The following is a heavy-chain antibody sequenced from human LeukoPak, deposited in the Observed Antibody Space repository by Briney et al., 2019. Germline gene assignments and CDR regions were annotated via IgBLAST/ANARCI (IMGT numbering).Heavy chain of an antibody. CDR2: ISGSGGST. CDR1: GFTFSSYA. V-gene: IGHV3-23*01. D-gene: IGHD2-2*01. Sequence: PGGSLRLSCAASGFTFSSYAMSWVRQAPGKGLEWVSAISGSGGSTYYADSVKGRFTISRDNSKNTLYLQMNSLRAEDTAVYYCAKDLAGYCSSTSCEISWGQGTLVTVSS. J-gene: IGHJ5*02. CDR3: AKDLAGYCSSTSCEIS.